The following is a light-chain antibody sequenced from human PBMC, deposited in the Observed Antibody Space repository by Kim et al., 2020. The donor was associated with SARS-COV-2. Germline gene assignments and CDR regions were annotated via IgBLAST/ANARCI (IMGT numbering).Light chain of an antibody. CDR1: QSVSSSY. CDR2: GAS. J-gene: IGKJ1*01. V-gene: IGKV3-20*01. CDR3: QQYGRSPWT. Sequence: PPGERATLSCRASQSVSSSYLAWYQQKPVQAPRLFIYGASSRATGIPDRFSGSGSGTDFTLTISRLEPEDLAVYYCQQYGRSPWTFGQGTKVDIK.